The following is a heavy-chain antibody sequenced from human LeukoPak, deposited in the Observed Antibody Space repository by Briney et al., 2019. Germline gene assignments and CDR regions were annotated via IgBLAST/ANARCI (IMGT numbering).Heavy chain of an antibody. CDR1: GYTFTGYY. J-gene: IGHJ5*02. D-gene: IGHD2-2*01. CDR2: INPNSGGT. CDR3: ALGGYCSSTNCYVGWFDP. Sequence: ASVKVSCKASGYTFTGYYMHWVRQAPGQGLEWMGWINPNSGGTNYAQKFQGWVTMTRDTSISTAYMELSRLRSEDTAVYYCALGGYCSSTNCYVGWFDPWGQGTLVTVSS. V-gene: IGHV1-2*04.